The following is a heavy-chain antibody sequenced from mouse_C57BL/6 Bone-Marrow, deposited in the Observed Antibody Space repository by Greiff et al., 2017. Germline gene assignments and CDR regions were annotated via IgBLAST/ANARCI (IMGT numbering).Heavy chain of an antibody. Sequence: QVQLQQPGAELVKPGASVKLSCKASGYTFTNYWMHWVKQRPGQGLEWIGMMHPNGGSPDYNEKFKSEATLSVDKSSRTAYMELSSLTSEDSAVYYCAISYDYGDYTMDYWGQGTSVTVSA. V-gene: IGHV1-64*01. CDR3: AISYDYGDYTMDY. CDR1: GYTFTNYW. D-gene: IGHD2-4*01. CDR2: MHPNGGSP. J-gene: IGHJ4*01.